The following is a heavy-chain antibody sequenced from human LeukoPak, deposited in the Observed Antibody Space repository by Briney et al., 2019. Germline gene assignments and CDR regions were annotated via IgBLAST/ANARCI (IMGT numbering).Heavy chain of an antibody. CDR1: GFTFSSYA. CDR2: ISGSGANT. D-gene: IGHD6-13*01. J-gene: IGHJ4*02. CDR3: AKDRGIAPELYYFDY. Sequence: PGGSLRLSCAASGFTFSSYAINWVRQAPGKGLEWVSTISGSGANTYYADSVKGRFTISRDNSKNTLFLQMNSLRAEDTALYFRAKDRGIAPELYYFDYWGQGTLVTVSS. V-gene: IGHV3-23*01.